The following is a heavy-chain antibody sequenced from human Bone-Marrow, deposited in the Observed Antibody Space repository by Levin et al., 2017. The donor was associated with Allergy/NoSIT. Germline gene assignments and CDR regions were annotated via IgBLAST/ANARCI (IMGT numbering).Heavy chain of an antibody. Sequence: GGSLRLSCKASGFTFRTSAIYWVRQAPGQGLEWMGWINANNGNTANAQKFQDRVSMTRDTSARTAFLELRSLTSDDTAVYYCASRVRTYTGFDFWGQGTLVTVSS. CDR2: INANNGNT. CDR1: GFTFRTSA. J-gene: IGHJ4*02. V-gene: IGHV1-18*01. CDR3: ASRVRTYTGFDF. D-gene: IGHD1-14*01.